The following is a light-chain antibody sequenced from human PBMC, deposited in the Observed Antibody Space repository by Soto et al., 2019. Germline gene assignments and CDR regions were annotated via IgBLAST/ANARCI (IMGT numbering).Light chain of an antibody. J-gene: IGKJ1*01. Sequence: DIQMTQSPSTLSGSVGDRVTITCRASQTISSWLAWYQQKPGKAPKLLIYKASTLKSGVPSRFSGSGSGTEFTLTISSLQPDDFATYYCQHYNSYWTFRQVTKVDI. CDR1: QTISSW. CDR3: QHYNSYWT. CDR2: KAS. V-gene: IGKV1-5*03.